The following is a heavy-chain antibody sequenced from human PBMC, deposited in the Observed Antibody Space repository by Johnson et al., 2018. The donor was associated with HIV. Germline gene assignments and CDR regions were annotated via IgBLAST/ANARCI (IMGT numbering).Heavy chain of an antibody. V-gene: IGHV3-30-3*01. Sequence: QVQLVESGGGVVQPGRSLRLSCAASGFTFSSYAMHWVRQAPGKGLEWVAVISHEEHNKYYADSVKGRFTISRDNSENTLYLQMNSLRPEDTAVYYCARPSLYGVGWAFDIWGQGTMVTVSS. CDR2: ISHEEHNK. D-gene: IGHD2-2*02. J-gene: IGHJ3*02. CDR3: ARPSLYGVGWAFDI. CDR1: GFTFSSYA.